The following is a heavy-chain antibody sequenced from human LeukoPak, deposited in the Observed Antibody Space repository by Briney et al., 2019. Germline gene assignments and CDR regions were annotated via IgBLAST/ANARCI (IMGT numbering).Heavy chain of an antibody. CDR1: GYTFIGYD. CDR3: ARGAPGSYCCGGSCPYFDY. V-gene: IGHV1-8*01. CDR2: MNPNTGNT. J-gene: IGHJ4*02. Sequence: GASVKVSCKASGYTFIGYDINWVRQATGQGLEWMGWMNPNTGNTGYAQKFRCRVTMTRNTSISTASMELSSLTSEDTALYYCARGAPGSYCCGGSCPYFDYWGQGTLVSVSS. D-gene: IGHD2-15*01.